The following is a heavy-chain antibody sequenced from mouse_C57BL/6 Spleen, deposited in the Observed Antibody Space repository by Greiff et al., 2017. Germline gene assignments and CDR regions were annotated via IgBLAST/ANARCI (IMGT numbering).Heavy chain of an antibody. Sequence: QVQLQQSGAELVRPGASVTLSCKASGYTFTDYEMHWVKQTPVHGLEWIGAIDPETGGTAYNQKFKGKAILPADKSSSTAYMELRSLTSEDSAVYYCARRWLLQYYYGMDYWGQGTSVTVSS. D-gene: IGHD2-3*01. CDR3: ARRWLLQYYYGMDY. CDR1: GYTFTDYE. CDR2: IDPETGGT. J-gene: IGHJ4*01. V-gene: IGHV1-15*01.